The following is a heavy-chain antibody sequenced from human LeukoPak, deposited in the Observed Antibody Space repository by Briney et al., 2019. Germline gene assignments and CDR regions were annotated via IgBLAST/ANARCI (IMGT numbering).Heavy chain of an antibody. D-gene: IGHD2-15*01. CDR3: ARALGYWNTINYS. CDR1: GFTFSSYA. Sequence: PGGSLRLSCAASGFTFSSYAMSWVRQAPGKGLEWVAIITATGDTAYYADSVKGRFTISRDNAKNTLYLQMNSLRAEDTAVYYCARALGYWNTINYSWGQGTLVTVSS. V-gene: IGHV3-23*01. J-gene: IGHJ5*02. CDR2: ITATGDTA.